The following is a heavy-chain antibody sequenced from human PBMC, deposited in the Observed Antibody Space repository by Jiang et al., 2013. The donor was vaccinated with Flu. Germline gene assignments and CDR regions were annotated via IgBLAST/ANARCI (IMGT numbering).Heavy chain of an antibody. J-gene: IGHJ4*02. CDR1: GFTFSNYW. D-gene: IGHD4-17*01. CDR2: INSDGSIT. Sequence: VQLVESGGGLVQPGGSLRLSCAASGFTFSNYWMHWVRQAPGKGLLWVSRINSDGSITSYADSVKGRFTVSRDNAKNTLYLQMNSLKAEDTAVYYCARERTMTTSDYWGQGTLVTVS. V-gene: IGHV3-74*01. CDR3: ARERTMTTSDY.